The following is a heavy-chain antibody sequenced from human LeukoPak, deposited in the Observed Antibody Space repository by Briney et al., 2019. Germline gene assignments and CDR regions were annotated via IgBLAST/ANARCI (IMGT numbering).Heavy chain of an antibody. CDR2: INHSGST. J-gene: IGHJ5*02. CDR1: GGSFSGYY. D-gene: IGHD3-16*02. V-gene: IGHV4-34*01. Sequence: PSETLSLTCAVYGGSFSGYYWSWIRQPPGKGLEWIGEINHSGSTNYNPSLKSRVTISVDTSKNQFSLKLSSVTAADTAVYYCARVMYYDYVWGSYRATYNWFDPRGQGTLVTVSS. CDR3: ARVMYYDYVWGSYRATYNWFDP.